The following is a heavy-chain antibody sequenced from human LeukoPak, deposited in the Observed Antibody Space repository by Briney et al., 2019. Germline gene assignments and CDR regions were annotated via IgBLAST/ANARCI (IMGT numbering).Heavy chain of an antibody. V-gene: IGHV1-69*13. CDR2: IIPIFGTA. CDR3: ARGAAVAGTFDY. J-gene: IGHJ4*02. D-gene: IGHD6-19*01. Sequence: GASVKVSCKASGGTFSSYAISWVRQAPGQGLEWMGGIIPIFGTANYAQKFQGRVTITADESTSTAYMELSSLRSEDTALYYCARGAAVAGTFDYWGQGTLVTVSS. CDR1: GGTFSSYA.